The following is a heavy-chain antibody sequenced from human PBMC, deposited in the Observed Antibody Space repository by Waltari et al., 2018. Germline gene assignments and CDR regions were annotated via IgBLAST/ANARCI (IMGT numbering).Heavy chain of an antibody. Sequence: EVQLVESGGGLVKPGGSLRLSCAASGFTFSSYSMNWVRQAPGKGLEWVSSISSSSSYIYYADSVKGRFTISRDNAKNSLYLQMNSLRSEDTAVYYCARPGRSYCSSTSCPPHYWGQGTLVTVSS. J-gene: IGHJ4*02. CDR2: ISSSSSYI. CDR1: GFTFSSYS. CDR3: ARPGRSYCSSTSCPPHY. V-gene: IGHV3-21*04. D-gene: IGHD2-2*01.